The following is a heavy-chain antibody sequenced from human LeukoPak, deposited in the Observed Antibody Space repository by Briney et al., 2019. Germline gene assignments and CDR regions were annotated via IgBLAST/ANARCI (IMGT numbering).Heavy chain of an antibody. D-gene: IGHD6-6*01. CDR1: GGSISSSSYY. Sequence: PSETLSLTCTASGGSISSSSYYWGWIRQPPGKGLEWIGSIYYSGSTYYNPSLKSRVTISVDTSKNQFSLKLSSVTAADTAVYYCARRQLAGVGYYFDYWGQGTLVTVSS. V-gene: IGHV4-39*01. CDR2: IYYSGST. J-gene: IGHJ4*02. CDR3: ARRQLAGVGYYFDY.